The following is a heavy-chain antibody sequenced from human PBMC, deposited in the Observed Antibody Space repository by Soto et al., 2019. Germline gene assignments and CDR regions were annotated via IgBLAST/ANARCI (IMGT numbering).Heavy chain of an antibody. CDR2: IYYSGST. J-gene: IGHJ3*02. V-gene: IGHV4-59*01. D-gene: IGHD3-16*01. CDR1: GGSISSYY. Sequence: PSGNLSLTCTVPGGSISSYYWSWIRQPPGKGLEWIGYIYYSGSTNYNPSLKSRVTISVDTSKNQFSLKLSSVTAADTAVYYCAREGGGDAFDIWGPGTMVT. CDR3: AREGGGDAFDI.